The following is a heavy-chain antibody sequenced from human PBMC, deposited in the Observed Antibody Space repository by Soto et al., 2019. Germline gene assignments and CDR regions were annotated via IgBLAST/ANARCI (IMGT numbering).Heavy chain of an antibody. Sequence: QVQLQESGPGLVKPSETLSLTCTVSGGSVSSGSYYWSWIRQPPGKGLEWIGYIYYSGRTNYNPSLNSRVTISVDTSKNQFSLKLSSVTAADTAVYYCARDVGVVAAMDYYYYGMDVWGQGTTVTVSS. J-gene: IGHJ6*02. CDR3: ARDVGVVAAMDYYYYGMDV. V-gene: IGHV4-61*01. CDR2: IYYSGRT. CDR1: GGSVSSGSYY. D-gene: IGHD2-15*01.